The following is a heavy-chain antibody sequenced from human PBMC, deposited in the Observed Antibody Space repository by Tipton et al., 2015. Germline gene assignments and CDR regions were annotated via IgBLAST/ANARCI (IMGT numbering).Heavy chain of an antibody. J-gene: IGHJ6*02. CDR3: ARDLEHGMDV. CDR2: ISFSDTT. Sequence: GLVKPSETLSLTCTVSGGSVSGGSAYHWSWIRQPPGKGLEWIGYISFSDTTHYNPSLKSRITISLNTSKNQFSLKMSSVTAADTAVYFCARDLEHGMDVWGQGTTVTVS. CDR1: GGSVSGGSAYH. V-gene: IGHV4-61*01.